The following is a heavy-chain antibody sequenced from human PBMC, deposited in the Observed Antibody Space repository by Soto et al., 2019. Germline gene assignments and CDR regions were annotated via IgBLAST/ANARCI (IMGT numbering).Heavy chain of an antibody. D-gene: IGHD1-26*01. J-gene: IGHJ5*02. CDR1: GFTFSSYG. CDR2: ISYDGSNK. Sequence: GGSLRLSCAASGFTFSSYGMHWVRQAPGKGLEWVAVISYDGSNKYYADSVKGRFTISRDNSKNTLYLQMNSLRAEDTAVYYCAKDEVGASSWGQGTLVTVS. V-gene: IGHV3-30*18. CDR3: AKDEVGASS.